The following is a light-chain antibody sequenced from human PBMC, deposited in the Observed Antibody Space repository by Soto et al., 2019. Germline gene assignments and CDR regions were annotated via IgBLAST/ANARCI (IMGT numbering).Light chain of an antibody. J-gene: IGLJ2*01. Sequence: QSALTQPASVSGSPGQSITISCTGSSRDIGDYNYVSWYKHHPGKAPKLMIYDVSNRPSGVSNRFSGSKSGNTASLTISGLQAEDEADYYCSSYTSTTFVIFCGGTKRTVL. CDR3: SSYTSTTFVI. CDR2: DVS. CDR1: SRDIGDYNY. V-gene: IGLV2-14*03.